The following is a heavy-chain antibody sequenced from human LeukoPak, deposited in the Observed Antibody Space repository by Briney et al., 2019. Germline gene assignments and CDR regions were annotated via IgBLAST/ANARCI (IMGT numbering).Heavy chain of an antibody. J-gene: IGHJ4*02. V-gene: IGHV1-2*02. CDR1: GYTFTGYY. D-gene: IGHD3-10*01. CDR2: INPNSGGT. Sequence: GASVKVSCKASGYTFTGYYMHWVRQAPGQGLEWMGWINPNSGGTNYAQKFQGRVTMTRDTSISTAYMELSWLRSDDTAVYYCARSGSMVRGVDLFDYWGQGTLVTVSS. CDR3: ARSGSMVRGVDLFDY.